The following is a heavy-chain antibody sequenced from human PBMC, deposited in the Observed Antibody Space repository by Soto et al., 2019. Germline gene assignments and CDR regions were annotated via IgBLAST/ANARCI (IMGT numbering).Heavy chain of an antibody. V-gene: IGHV1-18*01. CDR1: GYTFTSYA. CDR3: ARDFGRIDP. D-gene: IGHD3-10*01. Sequence: QVQLVQSGAEGKKPGASVNVSCKASGYTFTSYAFSWVRQAPGQGLEWMGWISAYNGNTVYAESLQGRITMTTDTSTGTAYMELSSLRSDDTAVYYGARDFGRIDPWGQGTLVTVSS. CDR2: ISAYNGNT. J-gene: IGHJ5*02.